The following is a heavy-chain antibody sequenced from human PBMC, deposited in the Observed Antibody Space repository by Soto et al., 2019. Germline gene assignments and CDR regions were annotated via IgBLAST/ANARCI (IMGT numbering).Heavy chain of an antibody. Sequence: EVQLLESGGDLVQPGGSLRLSCAASGFTFTNYLMTWVRQAPGKGLEWVSSIDKSGGDTYYADSVKGRFTISRDNSKNTLYLQMNGLRAKDTALYYCAKDTYSRSWYFWGQGTLVTVSS. V-gene: IGHV3-23*05. CDR3: AKDTYSRSWYF. J-gene: IGHJ4*02. CDR1: GFTFTNYL. D-gene: IGHD2-2*01. CDR2: IDKSGGDT.